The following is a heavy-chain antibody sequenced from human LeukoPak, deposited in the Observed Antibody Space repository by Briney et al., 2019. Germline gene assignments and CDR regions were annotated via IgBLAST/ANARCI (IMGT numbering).Heavy chain of an antibody. CDR1: GFTFRRYW. CDR3: ARDESVTGPTTFDY. D-gene: IGHD6-19*01. J-gene: IGHJ4*02. CDR2: INTDGSDT. V-gene: IGHV3-74*01. Sequence: GGSLSLSCAASGFTFRRYWMHWVRHAPGKGPRWVSRINTDGSDTIYADSVKGRFTISRDNAKNTLFLQMNSLRAEDTAVYYCARDESVTGPTTFDYWGQGTLVTVSS.